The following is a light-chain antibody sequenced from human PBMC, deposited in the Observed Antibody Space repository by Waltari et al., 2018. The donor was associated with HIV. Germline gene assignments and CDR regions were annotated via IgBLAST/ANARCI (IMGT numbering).Light chain of an antibody. Sequence: QSALTQPASVSGSPGQSITISCTGTSSDVGGYNYVSWYQQHPGKAPKLMIYDVSNRPSGVSNRFSVSKSGNTASLTISGLQAEDEADYYCTSYEGKNNLVFGGGTKLTVL. J-gene: IGLJ2*01. CDR1: SSDVGGYNY. V-gene: IGLV2-14*03. CDR3: TSYEGKNNLV. CDR2: DVS.